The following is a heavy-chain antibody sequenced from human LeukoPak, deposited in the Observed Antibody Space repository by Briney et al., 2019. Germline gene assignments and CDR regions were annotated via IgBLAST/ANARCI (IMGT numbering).Heavy chain of an antibody. CDR1: GFTFSNYD. CDR2: INEDGSEK. CDR3: LSGSGH. Sequence: GGSLRLSCAASGFTFSNYDMNWVRQAPGKGLEWVANINEDGSEKYYVDSVKGRFIISRDNAKNSLYLQMNILRAEDTAVFYCLSGSGHCGQGSLVTVSS. J-gene: IGHJ4*02. D-gene: IGHD3-10*01. V-gene: IGHV3-7*01.